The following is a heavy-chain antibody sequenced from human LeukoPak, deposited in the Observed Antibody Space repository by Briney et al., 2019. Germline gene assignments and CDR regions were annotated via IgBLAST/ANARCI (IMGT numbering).Heavy chain of an antibody. CDR1: GGTFSGYY. Sequence: SETLSLTCAVYGGTFSGYYWSWIRQPPGKGLEWIGGINHSGSTNCNPSLKSRVTISVGTSKNQFSLKLSCVTAADTTVYYCARREISRIVVEADPVDYWAKETLVTVSS. CDR2: INHSGST. D-gene: IGHD3-22*01. J-gene: IGHJ4*02. V-gene: IGHV4-34*01. CDR3: ARREISRIVVEADPVDY.